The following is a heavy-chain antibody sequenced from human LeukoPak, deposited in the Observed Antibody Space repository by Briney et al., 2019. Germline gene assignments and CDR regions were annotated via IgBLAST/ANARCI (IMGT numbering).Heavy chain of an antibody. CDR2: IYTSGST. CDR3: ASATYYYDSSGYYSGNDAFDI. V-gene: IGHV4-4*09. CDR1: GGSISSYY. D-gene: IGHD3-22*01. Sequence: SETLSLTCTVSGGSISSYYWSWIRQPPGKGLEWIGYIYTSGSTNYNPSLKSRVTISVDTSKNQFSLKLSSVTAADTAVYCCASATYYYDSSGYYSGNDAFDIWGQGTMVTVSS. J-gene: IGHJ3*02.